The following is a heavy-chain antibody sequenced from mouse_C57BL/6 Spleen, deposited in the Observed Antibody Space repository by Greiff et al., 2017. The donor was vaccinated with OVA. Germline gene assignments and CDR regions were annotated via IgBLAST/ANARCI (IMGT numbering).Heavy chain of an antibody. D-gene: IGHD4-1*01. V-gene: IGHV2-2*01. CDR2: IWSGGST. CDR3: ARKALGLDY. J-gene: IGHJ2*01. CDR1: GFSLTSYG. Sequence: QVQLKQSGPGLVQPSQSLSITCTVSGFSLTSYGVHWVRQSPGKGLAWLGVIWSGGSTDYNAAFISRLSISKDNSKSQVFFKMNSLQADDTAIYYCARKALGLDYWGQGTTLTVSS.